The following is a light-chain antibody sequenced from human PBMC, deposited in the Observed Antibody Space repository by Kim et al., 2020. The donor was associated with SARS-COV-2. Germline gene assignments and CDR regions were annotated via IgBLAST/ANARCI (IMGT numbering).Light chain of an antibody. CDR3: LLSYDGVRV. Sequence: GGTVTLTCGSSTGAVTYGGHYPFWVQQKPGQVPRSLIYDTSNKQSWTPARFSGFLFGGKAALTLSNAQPEDEADYYCLLSYDGVRVFGGGTQLTVL. CDR2: DTS. CDR1: TGAVTYGGHY. J-gene: IGLJ3*02. V-gene: IGLV7-46*01.